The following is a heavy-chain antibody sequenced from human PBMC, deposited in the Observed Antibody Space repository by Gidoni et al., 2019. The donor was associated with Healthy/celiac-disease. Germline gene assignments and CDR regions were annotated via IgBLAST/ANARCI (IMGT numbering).Heavy chain of an antibody. CDR1: GGPISSSSYY. V-gene: IGHV4-39*01. CDR3: ARQYQLPRGDWFDP. J-gene: IGHJ5*02. CDR2: IYYSGST. D-gene: IGHD2-2*01. Sequence: QLQLQESGPGLAKPSETRSLTCTVSGGPISSSSYYWGWIRQPPGKGLEWIGSIYYSGSTYYNPSLKSRVTISVDTSKNQFSLKLSSVTAADTAVYYCARQYQLPRGDWFDPWGQGTLVTVSS.